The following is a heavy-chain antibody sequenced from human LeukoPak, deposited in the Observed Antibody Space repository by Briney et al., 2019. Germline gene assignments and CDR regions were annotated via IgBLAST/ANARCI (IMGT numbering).Heavy chain of an antibody. J-gene: IGHJ4*02. D-gene: IGHD4-11*01. Sequence: SETLSLTCTVSSGSSSSYYWSWIRQPPGKGLEWIGYIYYSGSTNYNPSLKSRVTISVDTSKNQFSLKLSSVTAADTAVYYCARADTVTTAYYFDYWGQGTLVTVSS. V-gene: IGHV4-59*01. CDR1: SGSSSSYY. CDR2: IYYSGST. CDR3: ARADTVTTAYYFDY.